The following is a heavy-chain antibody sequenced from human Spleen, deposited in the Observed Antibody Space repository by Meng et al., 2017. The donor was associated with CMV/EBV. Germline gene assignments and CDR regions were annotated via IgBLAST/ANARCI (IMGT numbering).Heavy chain of an antibody. V-gene: IGHV3-23*01. J-gene: IGHJ3*02. Sequence: GGSLRLSCAASGFTFSNYAMNWVRQAPGKGLEWVSGISGHGGSTYYADSVKGRFTISRDNSKNTLYVQMNSLRAEDTAVYYCARGLYDSSGYYFDAFDMWGQGTMVTVSS. CDR2: ISGHGGST. CDR1: GFTFSNYA. D-gene: IGHD3-22*01. CDR3: ARGLYDSSGYYFDAFDM.